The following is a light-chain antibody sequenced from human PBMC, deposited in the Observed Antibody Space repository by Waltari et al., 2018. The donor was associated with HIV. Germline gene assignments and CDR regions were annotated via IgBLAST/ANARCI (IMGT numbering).Light chain of an antibody. Sequence: DIEMTQSPSEVSAAVADRVIISCRASQAVGTDVAWFPVSPGRAPRLFIYDASRLEGGVSSRVSCSGFGTDFVFIIASLQSEDAGLYFCQQANTVPHSFGQGTKLEV. J-gene: IGKJ2*01. V-gene: IGKV1-12*01. CDR1: QAVGTD. CDR2: DAS. CDR3: QQANTVPHS.